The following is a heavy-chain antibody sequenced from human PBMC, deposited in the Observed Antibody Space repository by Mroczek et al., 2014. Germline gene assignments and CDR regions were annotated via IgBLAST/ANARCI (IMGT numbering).Heavy chain of an antibody. V-gene: IGHV4-34*01. Sequence: QVQLQHGAAGLLKPSETLSLTCAVYGGSFSGYYWSWIRQPPGKGLEWIGEINHSGSTNYNPSLKSRVTISVDTSKNQFSLKLSSVTAADTAVYYCARGPRITIFGGDGLRVPPYDYWGQGTLVTVSS. CDR1: GGSFSGYY. CDR2: INHSGST. CDR3: ARGPRITIFGGDGLRVPPYDY. D-gene: IGHD3-3*01. J-gene: IGHJ4*02.